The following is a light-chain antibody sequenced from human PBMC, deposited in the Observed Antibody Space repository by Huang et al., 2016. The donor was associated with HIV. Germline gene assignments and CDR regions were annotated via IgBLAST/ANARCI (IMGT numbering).Light chain of an antibody. V-gene: IGKV3-11*01. J-gene: IGKJ1*01. CDR2: DAS. Sequence: EIVLTQSPATLSLSPGEGATLSCRASQSIGSYLAWYQQRPGQAPRLLIYDASVSATCIPARFSGRGSGTDFTLTISSLEPEDFAVYYCQQRNNWPPWTFGQGTKVELK. CDR1: QSIGSY. CDR3: QQRNNWPPWT.